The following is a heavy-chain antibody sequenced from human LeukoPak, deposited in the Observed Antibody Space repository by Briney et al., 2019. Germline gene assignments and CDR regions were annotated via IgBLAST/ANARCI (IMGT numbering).Heavy chain of an antibody. CDR3: ARRVFGDYFVY. V-gene: IGHV4-39*01. Sequence: PSETLSLTCTVSGASISSSSYYWDWIRQPPGKGLEWIGTIYYSGSTYYSPSLKSRVTVSVDTSKNQFSLDLTSVTAADTAMYFCARRVFGDYFVYWGQGILVTVSS. CDR1: GASISSSSYY. D-gene: IGHD3-10*01. J-gene: IGHJ4*02. CDR2: IYYSGST.